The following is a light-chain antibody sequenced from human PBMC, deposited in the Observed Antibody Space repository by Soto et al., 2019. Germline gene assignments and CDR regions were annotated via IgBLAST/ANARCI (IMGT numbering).Light chain of an antibody. CDR2: AAS. J-gene: IGKJ3*01. CDR1: QGISTY. Sequence: IQLTHTPSSLSATVGDRVTITCLASQGISTYLAWYQHKPGKAPKLLIYAASTLQSGVPSRFSGSGSGTDFTLTISRLQSEDFATYCWKQVNSYPRTFGPGTKVYTK. V-gene: IGKV1-9*01. CDR3: KQVNSYPRT.